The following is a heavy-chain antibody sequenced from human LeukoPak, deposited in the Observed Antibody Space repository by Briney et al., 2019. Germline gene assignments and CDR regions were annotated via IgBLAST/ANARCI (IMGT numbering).Heavy chain of an antibody. Sequence: GGSLRLACAASGFTFSSYGVHWVRQAPGKGLEWVALISNDGNNKYYADSVMGRFSISRDNSKSTLFLQMNSLRAEDTAVYHCASSSGYASYYFYNYMDVWGKGTTVTVSS. D-gene: IGHD3-16*01. CDR2: ISNDGNNK. CDR1: GFTFSSYG. J-gene: IGHJ6*03. V-gene: IGHV3-30*07. CDR3: ASSSGYASYYFYNYMDV.